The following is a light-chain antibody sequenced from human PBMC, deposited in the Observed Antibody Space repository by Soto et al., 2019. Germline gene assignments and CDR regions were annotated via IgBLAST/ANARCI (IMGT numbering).Light chain of an antibody. V-gene: IGKV1-5*03. CDR3: QQYNSARWT. Sequence: LQMTQSPSTLSASVGDRVTITCPASQSISSSLAWYQQKPGKAPQLLRYKASSLESGVPSRFSGSGSGTEFTLTISSLQPDDFATYYCQQYNSARWTFGQGTKVEIK. CDR1: QSISSS. J-gene: IGKJ1*01. CDR2: KAS.